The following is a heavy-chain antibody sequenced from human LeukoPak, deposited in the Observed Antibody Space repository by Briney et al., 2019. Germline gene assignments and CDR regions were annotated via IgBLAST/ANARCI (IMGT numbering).Heavy chain of an antibody. CDR1: GYTFTSYY. V-gene: IGHV1-46*01. CDR2: INPSGGTT. D-gene: IGHD3-16*01. CDR3: AREGIMITFGGPVPFDP. J-gene: IGHJ5*02. Sequence: ASVKVSCKASGYTFTSYYMHWVRQAPGQGFEWMGIINPSGGTTSYAQKFQGRVTMTTDTSTSTAYMELRSLRSDDTAVYYCAREGIMITFGGPVPFDPWGQGTLVTVSS.